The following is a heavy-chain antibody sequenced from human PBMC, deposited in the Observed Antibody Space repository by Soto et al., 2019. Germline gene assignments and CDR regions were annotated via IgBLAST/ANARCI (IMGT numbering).Heavy chain of an antibody. J-gene: IGHJ4*02. CDR1: GGSISSGGYY. Sequence: SETLSLTCTVSGGSISSGGYYWSWIRQHPGKGLEWIGYIYYSGSTYYNPSLKSRVTISVDTSKNQFSLKLSSVTAADTAVYYCARYSEVPAATYYFDYWGQGTLVTVSS. D-gene: IGHD2-2*01. V-gene: IGHV4-31*03. CDR3: ARYSEVPAATYYFDY. CDR2: IYYSGST.